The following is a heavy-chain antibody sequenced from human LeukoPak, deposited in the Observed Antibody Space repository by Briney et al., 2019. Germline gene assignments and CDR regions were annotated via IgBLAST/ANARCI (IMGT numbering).Heavy chain of an antibody. CDR2: IYYSGST. CDR3: ARALFCTNGVCEFDY. Sequence: SETLSLTCTVSGGSISSYYWSWIRQPPGKGLERIGYIYYSGSTNYNPSLKSRVTISGDTSKNQFSLKLSSVTAADTAVYYCARALFCTNGVCEFDYWGQGTLVTVSS. V-gene: IGHV4-59*01. D-gene: IGHD2-8*01. CDR1: GGSISSYY. J-gene: IGHJ4*02.